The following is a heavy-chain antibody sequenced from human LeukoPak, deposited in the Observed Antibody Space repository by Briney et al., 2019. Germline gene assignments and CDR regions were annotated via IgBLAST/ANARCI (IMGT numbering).Heavy chain of an antibody. CDR3: ARDREQWLHGGAFDI. CDR2: ISNSGYTI. CDR1: GFTFSDDY. V-gene: IGHV3-11*04. D-gene: IGHD6-19*01. J-gene: IGHJ3*02. Sequence: GGSLRLSCAASGFTFSDDYMSWIRQAPGRGLEWVSYISNSGYTIYYADSVKGRFTISRDNAENSLYLQMNSLRAEDTAVYYCARDREQWLHGGAFDIWGQGTMVTVSS.